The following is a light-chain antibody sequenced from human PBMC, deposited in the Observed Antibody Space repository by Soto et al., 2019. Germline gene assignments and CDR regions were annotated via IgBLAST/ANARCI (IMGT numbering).Light chain of an antibody. V-gene: IGLV2-14*03. CDR2: DVN. J-gene: IGLJ2*01. CDR1: SRDVGNYNY. CDR3: SSYTSFSNLI. Sequence: QSALTQPASVSGSLGQSITISCTGTSRDVGNYNYVSWYQHHTGRAPKLVIYDVNNRPAGISNRFSGSKSDNTASLIIFGLQAEDEADYYCSSYTSFSNLIFGGGTKLTVL.